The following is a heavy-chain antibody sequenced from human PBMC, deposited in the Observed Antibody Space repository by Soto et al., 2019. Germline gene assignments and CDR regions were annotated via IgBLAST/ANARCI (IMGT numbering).Heavy chain of an antibody. CDR2: ISAYNGNT. CDR1: GYTFTSYG. Sequence: QVQLVQSGAEVKKPGASVKVSCKASGYTFTSYGISWVRQAPGQGLEWMGWISAYNGNTNYAQKLQGRVTMTTDTSTSTASMELRSLRSDDTAVYYCASLFIRSQWRYGMDVWGQGTKVTVSS. V-gene: IGHV1-18*01. J-gene: IGHJ6*02. CDR3: ASLFIRSQWRYGMDV. D-gene: IGHD2-8*01.